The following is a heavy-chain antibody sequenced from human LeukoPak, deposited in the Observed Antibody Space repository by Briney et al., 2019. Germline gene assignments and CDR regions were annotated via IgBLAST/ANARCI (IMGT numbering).Heavy chain of an antibody. Sequence: GGSLRLSCAASGFTFSSYGMSWVRQAPGKGLEWVANIKQDGSEKYYVDSVKGRFTISRDNAKNSLYLQMNSLRAEDTAVYYCARESFPRFGVVIRGFDYWGQGTLVTVSS. CDR1: GFTFSSYG. V-gene: IGHV3-7*01. D-gene: IGHD3-3*01. J-gene: IGHJ4*02. CDR2: IKQDGSEK. CDR3: ARESFPRFGVVIRGFDY.